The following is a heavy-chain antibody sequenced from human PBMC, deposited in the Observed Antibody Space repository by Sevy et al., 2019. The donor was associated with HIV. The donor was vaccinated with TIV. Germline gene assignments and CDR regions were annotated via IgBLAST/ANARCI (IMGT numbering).Heavy chain of an antibody. Sequence: SETLSLTCAVYGGSFSGYYWSWIRQPPGKGLEWIGEINHSGSTNYNPSLKSRVTISVDTSKNQFSLKLSSVTAADTDVYYCARTSTYYDVNWFDPWGQGTLVTVSS. D-gene: IGHD3-3*01. CDR3: ARTSTYYDVNWFDP. V-gene: IGHV4-34*01. J-gene: IGHJ5*02. CDR2: INHSGST. CDR1: GGSFSGYY.